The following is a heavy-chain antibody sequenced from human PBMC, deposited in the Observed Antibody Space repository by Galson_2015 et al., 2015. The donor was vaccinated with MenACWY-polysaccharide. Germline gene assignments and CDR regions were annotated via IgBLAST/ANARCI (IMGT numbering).Heavy chain of an antibody. J-gene: IGHJ4*02. CDR3: ARDFLSTVTTRPGY. CDR2: ISVYNGNT. V-gene: IGHV1-18*01. D-gene: IGHD4-17*01. CDR1: CYTFTSYG. Sequence: SCKASCYTFTSYGISWVRQAPGQGLAWMGWISVYNGNTKYAQNLQGRVTMTTDTSTSTAYMELRSLRSDDTAVYYCARDFLSTVTTRPGYWGQGTLVTVSS.